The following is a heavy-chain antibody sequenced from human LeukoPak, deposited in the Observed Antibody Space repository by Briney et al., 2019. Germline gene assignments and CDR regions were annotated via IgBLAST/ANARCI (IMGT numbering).Heavy chain of an antibody. Sequence: PGGSLRLSCAASGFTFSSYGMHWVRQAPGKGLGWVAVIWYDGSNKYYADSVKGRFTISRDNSKNSLYLQMNSLRTEDTALYYCAKDLLGSGSREGDYWGQGTLVTVSS. J-gene: IGHJ4*02. CDR3: AKDLLGSGSREGDY. D-gene: IGHD3-10*01. V-gene: IGHV3-33*03. CDR2: IWYDGSNK. CDR1: GFTFSSYG.